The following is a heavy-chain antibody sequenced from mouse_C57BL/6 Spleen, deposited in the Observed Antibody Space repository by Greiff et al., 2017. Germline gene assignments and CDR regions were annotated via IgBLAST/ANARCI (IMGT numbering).Heavy chain of an antibody. Sequence: VQGVESGAELVKPGASVKLSCKASGYTFTEYTIHWVKQRPGQGLEWIGWFYPGSGSIKYNEKFKDKATLTADKSSSTVYMELSRLTSADSAVYFCAILLCDYDLYAMDYWGQGTSVTVSS. CDR1: GYTFTEYT. V-gene: IGHV1-62-2*01. CDR3: AILLCDYDLYAMDY. CDR2: FYPGSGSI. D-gene: IGHD2-4*01. J-gene: IGHJ4*01.